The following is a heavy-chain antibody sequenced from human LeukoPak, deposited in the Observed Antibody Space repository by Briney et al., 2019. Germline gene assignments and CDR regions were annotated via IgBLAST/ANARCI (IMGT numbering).Heavy chain of an antibody. J-gene: IGHJ3*02. D-gene: IGHD2-8*01. Sequence: SETLSLTCTVSGYSIRSGYYWGWIRQPPGKGPEWIGSIFRDGTAYYNPSLKSRVSISVDTSRNQFSLKLSSVTAADTAVYYRARDVGVETSANGPDAFDIWGQGTMVTVSS. V-gene: IGHV4-38-2*02. CDR1: GYSIRSGYY. CDR2: IFRDGTA. CDR3: ARDVGVETSANGPDAFDI.